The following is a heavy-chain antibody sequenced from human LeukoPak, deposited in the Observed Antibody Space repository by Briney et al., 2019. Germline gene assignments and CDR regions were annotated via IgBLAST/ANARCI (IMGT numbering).Heavy chain of an antibody. Sequence: GRSLRLSCTASEFTFGDHAMSWVRKAPGKGLELVGFIRSRAYGGTTEYAPAVKGRFLISRDDSKSIAYLHMNSLKTEDTAVYYCARGPIQQWLYNGMDVWGQGTTVSVSS. D-gene: IGHD5-18*01. V-gene: IGHV3-49*04. CDR2: IRSRAYGGTT. CDR3: ARGPIQQWLYNGMDV. J-gene: IGHJ6*02. CDR1: EFTFGDHA.